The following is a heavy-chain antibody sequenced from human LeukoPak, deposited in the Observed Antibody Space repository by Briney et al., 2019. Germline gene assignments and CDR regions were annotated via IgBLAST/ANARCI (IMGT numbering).Heavy chain of an antibody. CDR1: GFTFSDYT. V-gene: IGHV3-21*04. CDR2: ITSGSSYI. J-gene: IGHJ1*01. D-gene: IGHD5-24*01. Sequence: NPGGSLRLSCAASGFTFSDYTMNWVRQAPGKGLEWVSSITSGSSYIYYADSVKGRFTISRDNSKNTLYLQMNSLRAEDTAVYYCARGWLQLVWGQGTLVTVSS. CDR3: ARGWLQLV.